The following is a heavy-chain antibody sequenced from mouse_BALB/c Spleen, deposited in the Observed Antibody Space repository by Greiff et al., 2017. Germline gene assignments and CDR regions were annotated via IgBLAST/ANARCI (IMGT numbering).Heavy chain of an antibody. J-gene: IGHJ4*01. CDR2: IYPGDGST. V-gene: IGHV1S56*01. D-gene: IGHD1-1*01. Sequence: VQLQESGPELVKPGALVKISCKASGYTFTSYDINWVKQRPGQGLEWIGWIYPGDGSTKYNEKFKGKATLTTDKSSSTAYMQLSRLTSEDSAVYFCATSITTRAMDYWGQGTSVTVSS. CDR3: ATSITTRAMDY. CDR1: GYTFTSYD.